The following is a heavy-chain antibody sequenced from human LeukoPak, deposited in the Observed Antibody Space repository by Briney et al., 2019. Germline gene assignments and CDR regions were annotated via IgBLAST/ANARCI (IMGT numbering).Heavy chain of an antibody. CDR1: GGPIDRHY. V-gene: IGHV4-59*11. CDR3: ASRPAGSTWYGVFDY. D-gene: IGHD6-13*01. CDR2: VFYPGST. J-gene: IGHJ4*02. Sequence: SETLSLTCTVSGGPIDRHYWSWIRQPPGKGLEWIGYVFYPGSTNYNPSLKSQVTMSLDTSRDQFSLRLTSVTAADTAIYYCASRPAGSTWYGVFDYWSQGTLVTVSS.